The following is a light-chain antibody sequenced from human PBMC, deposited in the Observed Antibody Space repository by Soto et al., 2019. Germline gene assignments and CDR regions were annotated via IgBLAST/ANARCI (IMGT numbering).Light chain of an antibody. Sequence: DIKMTQSPFTLSASVGDRVTITCRASQTISNWLAWYQQKPRKAPKLLIYDASTLQSGVPSRFSGSGSGTEFTLAISSLQPDDFATYYCQQYKSHSWTFGQGTKVDIK. CDR2: DAS. V-gene: IGKV1-5*01. CDR1: QTISNW. CDR3: QQYKSHSWT. J-gene: IGKJ1*01.